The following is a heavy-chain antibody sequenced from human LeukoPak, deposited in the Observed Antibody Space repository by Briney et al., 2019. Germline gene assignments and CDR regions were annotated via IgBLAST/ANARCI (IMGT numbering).Heavy chain of an antibody. V-gene: IGHV1-3*01. Sequence: ASVKVSCKASGYTFTSYAMHWVRQAPGQRLEWMGWINAGNGNTKYSQKFQGRVTMTRNTSISTAYMELSSLRSEDTAVYYCARGRVYGSGSPAFDPWGQGTLVTVSS. CDR3: ARGRVYGSGSPAFDP. D-gene: IGHD3-10*01. CDR1: GYTFTSYA. J-gene: IGHJ5*02. CDR2: INAGNGNT.